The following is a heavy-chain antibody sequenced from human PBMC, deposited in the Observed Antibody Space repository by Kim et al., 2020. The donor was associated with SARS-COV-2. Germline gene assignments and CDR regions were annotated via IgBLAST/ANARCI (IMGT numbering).Heavy chain of an antibody. V-gene: IGHV3-7*03. CDR1: GFTFSSYW. Sequence: GGSLRLSCAASGFTFSSYWMSWVRQAPGKGLEWVANIKQDGSEKYYVDSVKGRFTISRDNAKNSLYLQMNSLRAEDTAVYYCARERGYEIAARPASPSWFGPWGQGTLVTVSS. CDR2: IKQDGSEK. J-gene: IGHJ5*02. D-gene: IGHD6-6*01. CDR3: ARERGYEIAARPASPSWFGP.